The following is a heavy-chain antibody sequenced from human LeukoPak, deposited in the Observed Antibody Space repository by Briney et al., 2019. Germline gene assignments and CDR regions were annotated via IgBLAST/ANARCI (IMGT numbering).Heavy chain of an antibody. CDR3: ARGSSSNWPVDN. D-gene: IGHD6-13*01. J-gene: IGHJ4*02. Sequence: SVKVSCKASGGTFSSYAISWVRQAPGQGLEWMGGITPVFGTAKYAQKFQGRVTITADDSTTTAYLEVSSLRSDDTAVYYCARGSSSNWPVDNWGQGTLVTVSS. CDR1: GGTFSSYA. V-gene: IGHV1-69*13. CDR2: ITPVFGTA.